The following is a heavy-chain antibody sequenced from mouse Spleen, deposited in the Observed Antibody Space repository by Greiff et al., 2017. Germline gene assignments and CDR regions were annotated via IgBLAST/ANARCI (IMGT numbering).Heavy chain of an antibody. J-gene: IGHJ4*01. Sequence: EVKLEESGGGLVQPGGSLSLSCAASGFTFTDYYMSWVRQPPGKALEWLGFIRNKANGYTTEYSASVKGRFTISRDNSQSILYLQMNALRAEDSATYYCARYGNYAESSAMDYWGQGTSVTVSS. CDR1: GFTFTDYY. CDR2: IRNKANGYTT. D-gene: IGHD2-1*01. CDR3: ARYGNYAESSAMDY. V-gene: IGHV7-3*01.